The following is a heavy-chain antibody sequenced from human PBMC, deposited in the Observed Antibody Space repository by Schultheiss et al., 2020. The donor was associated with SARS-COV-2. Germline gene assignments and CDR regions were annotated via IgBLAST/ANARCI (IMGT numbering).Heavy chain of an antibody. CDR3: ARDRANYDFWSEGYYYYGMDV. J-gene: IGHJ6*02. D-gene: IGHD3-3*01. Sequence: GSLRLSCTVSGGSISSSSYYWGWIRQPPGKGLEWIGYIYYSGSTNYNPSLKSRVTISVDTSKNQFSLKLSSVTAADTAVYYCARDRANYDFWSEGYYYYGMDVWGQGTTVTVSS. V-gene: IGHV4-61*01. CDR2: IYYSGST. CDR1: GGSISSSSYY.